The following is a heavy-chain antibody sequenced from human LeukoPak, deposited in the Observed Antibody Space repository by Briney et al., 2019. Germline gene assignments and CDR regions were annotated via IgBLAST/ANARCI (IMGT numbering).Heavy chain of an antibody. CDR1: GFTFSSYA. CDR3: AKDLSSAITSALVLDV. D-gene: IGHD3-22*01. Sequence: GGSLRLSCAASGFTFSSYAMSWVRQAPGKGLEWVSGITWNRDNIGYGDSVKGRFTISRDNVKNALYLQMNSLRPEDTALYYCAKDLSSAITSALVLDVWGQGTTVIVSS. V-gene: IGHV3-9*01. J-gene: IGHJ6*02. CDR2: ITWNRDNI.